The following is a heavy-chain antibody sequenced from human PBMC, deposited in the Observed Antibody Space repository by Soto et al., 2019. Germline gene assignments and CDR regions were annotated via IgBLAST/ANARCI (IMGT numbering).Heavy chain of an antibody. CDR3: ARDDVVVTAYWYFDL. CDR1: GFTFSSYS. D-gene: IGHD2-21*02. J-gene: IGHJ2*01. Sequence: EVQLVESGGGLVKPGGSLRLSCAASGFTFSSYSMNWVRQAPGKGLEWVSSISSSSSYIYYADSVKGRFTISRDNAKNSLYLQMNSLRAEDTAVYYCARDDVVVTAYWYFDLWGRGTLVTVSS. V-gene: IGHV3-21*01. CDR2: ISSSSSYI.